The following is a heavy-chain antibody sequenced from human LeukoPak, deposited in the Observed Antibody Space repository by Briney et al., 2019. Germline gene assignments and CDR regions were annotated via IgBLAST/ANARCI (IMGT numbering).Heavy chain of an antibody. D-gene: IGHD6-13*01. V-gene: IGHV4-4*07. Sequence: SETLSLTCTVSGGSISSYYWSWIRQPAGKGLEWIGRIYTSGSTNYNPSLKSRVTMSVDTSKNQFSLKLSSVTAADTAVYYCARDIRAAAGTTYWFDPWGQGTLVTVSS. J-gene: IGHJ5*02. CDR3: ARDIRAAAGTTYWFDP. CDR1: GGSISSYY. CDR2: IYTSGST.